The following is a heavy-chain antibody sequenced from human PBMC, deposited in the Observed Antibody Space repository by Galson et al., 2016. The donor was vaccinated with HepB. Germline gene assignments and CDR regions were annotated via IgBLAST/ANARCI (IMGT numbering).Heavy chain of an antibody. V-gene: IGHV3-23*01. CDR2: SGSGGPT. D-gene: IGHD3-9*01. Sequence: SLRLSCAASGFTFSSYAMSWVRQAPGKGLEWVSSSGSGGPTYYADSVKGRFTISRDNSKNTLFLQMHSLRADDTAVYYCAKSVLEYDILPGYYRRGADYWGQGTLVTVSS. J-gene: IGHJ1*01. CDR3: AKSVLEYDILPGYYRRGADY. CDR1: GFTFSSYA.